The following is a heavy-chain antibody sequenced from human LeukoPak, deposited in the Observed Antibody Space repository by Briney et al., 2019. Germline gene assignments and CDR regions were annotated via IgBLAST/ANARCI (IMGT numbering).Heavy chain of an antibody. D-gene: IGHD2-2*01. CDR2: INPNSGGT. Sequence: ASVKVSCKASGYTFTGYYMHWVRQAPGQGLEWMGWINPNSGGTNYAQKFQGRVTMTRDTSISTAYMELSRLRSDDSAVYYCARDRGYCSSTSCSYNWFDPWGQGTLVTVSS. J-gene: IGHJ5*02. CDR3: ARDRGYCSSTSCSYNWFDP. V-gene: IGHV1-2*02. CDR1: GYTFTGYY.